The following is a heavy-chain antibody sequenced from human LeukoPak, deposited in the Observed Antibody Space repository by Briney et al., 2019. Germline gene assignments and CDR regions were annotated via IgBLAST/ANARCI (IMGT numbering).Heavy chain of an antibody. V-gene: IGHV1-18*01. D-gene: IGHD2-2*02. J-gene: IGHJ6*02. CDR3: ARDSYCSSTSCYTDYYYYYGMDV. CDR1: GYTFTSYG. CDR2: ISAYNGNT. Sequence: GASVKVSRKASGYTFTSYGISWVRQAPGQGLEWMGWISAYNGNTNYAQKLQGRVTMTTDTSTSTAYMELRSLRSDDTAVYYCARDSYCSSTSCYTDYYYYYGMDVWGQGTTVTVSS.